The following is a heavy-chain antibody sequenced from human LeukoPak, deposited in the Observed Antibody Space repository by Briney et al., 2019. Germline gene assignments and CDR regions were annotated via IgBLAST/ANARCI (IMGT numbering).Heavy chain of an antibody. CDR2: ISAYNGNT. CDR3: ARRLALLWFDP. Sequence: GASVKVSCKASGYTFTSYGISWVRQAPGQGLEWMGLISAYNGNTNYAQKLQGRVTMTTDTSTGTAYMELRSLRSDDTAVYYCARRLALLWFDPWGQGTLVTVSS. J-gene: IGHJ5*02. CDR1: GYTFTSYG. D-gene: IGHD1-7*01. V-gene: IGHV1-18*01.